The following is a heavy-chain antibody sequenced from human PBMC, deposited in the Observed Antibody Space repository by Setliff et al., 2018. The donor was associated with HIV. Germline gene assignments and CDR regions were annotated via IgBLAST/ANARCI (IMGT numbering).Heavy chain of an antibody. D-gene: IGHD3-22*01. CDR2: IIPIFDRT. V-gene: IGHV1-69*13. J-gene: IGHJ1*01. CDR3: AKDPFPSTNYYDSSAYPFAEYFHH. CDR1: GGTLSSHA. Sequence: SVKVSCKIFGGTLSSHALSWVRQAPGQGLEWMGGIIPIFDRTNYAQKFQGRVTITADESTSTAYMELSSLRSEDTAVYYCAKDPFPSTNYYDSSAYPFAEYFHHWGQGTLVTVSS.